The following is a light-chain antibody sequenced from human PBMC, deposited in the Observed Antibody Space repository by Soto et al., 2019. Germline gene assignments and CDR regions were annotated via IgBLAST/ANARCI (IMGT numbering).Light chain of an antibody. V-gene: IGKV1-5*01. CDR2: DAS. Sequence: DIEMTQSPSTLSASVGDRVTITCRASQTIRRWLAWYQQRPGKAPKVLIYDASTLESGVPARFSGSGSETQFTLTISSLQPEDSATYYCQHYNSDPWTLGKGTKVEIK. CDR3: QHYNSDPWT. J-gene: IGKJ1*01. CDR1: QTIRRW.